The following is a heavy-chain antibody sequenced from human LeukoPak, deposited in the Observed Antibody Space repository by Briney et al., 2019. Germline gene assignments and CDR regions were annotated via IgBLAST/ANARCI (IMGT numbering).Heavy chain of an antibody. CDR1: GGSISSGGYY. D-gene: IGHD6-6*01. CDR3: ARHAYSSSIPYYYYYYMDV. V-gene: IGHV4-61*09. J-gene: IGHJ6*03. Sequence: PSQTLSLTCTVSGGSISSGGYYWSWIRQHPGKGLEWIGYIYTSGSTNYNPSLKSRVTISVDTSKNQFSLKLSSVTAADTAVYYCARHAYSSSIPYYYYYYMDVWGKGTTVTVSS. CDR2: IYTSGST.